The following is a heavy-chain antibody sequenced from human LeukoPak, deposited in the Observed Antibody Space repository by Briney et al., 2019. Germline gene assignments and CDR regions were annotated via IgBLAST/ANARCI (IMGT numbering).Heavy chain of an antibody. D-gene: IGHD6-13*01. Sequence: SETLSLTCTVSGGSISSGGYYWSWIRQHPGKGLEWIGYIYYSGSTYYNPSLKSRVTISVDTSKNQFSLKLSSVTAADTAVYYCARGIQSSLDIWGQGTMVTVSS. CDR1: GGSISSGGYY. V-gene: IGHV4-31*03. J-gene: IGHJ3*02. CDR3: ARGIQSSLDI. CDR2: IYYSGST.